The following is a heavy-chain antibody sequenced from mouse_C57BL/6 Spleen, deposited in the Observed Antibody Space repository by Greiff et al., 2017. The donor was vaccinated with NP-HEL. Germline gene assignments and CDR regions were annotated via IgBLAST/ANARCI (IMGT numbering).Heavy chain of an antibody. J-gene: IGHJ2*01. Sequence: VQLQQPGAELVRPGSSVKLSCKASGYTFTSYWMHWVKQRPIQGLEWIGNIDPSDSETHYNQKFKDKATLTVDKSSSTAYMQLSSLTSEDSAVYYCARKAYYGSTDYWGQGTTLTVSS. CDR1: GYTFTSYW. CDR2: IDPSDSET. D-gene: IGHD1-1*01. V-gene: IGHV1-52*01. CDR3: ARKAYYGSTDY.